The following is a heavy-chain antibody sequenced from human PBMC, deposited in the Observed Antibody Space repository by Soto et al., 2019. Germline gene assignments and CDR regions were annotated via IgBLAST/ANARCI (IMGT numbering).Heavy chain of an antibody. CDR2: IIPILGIA. CDR1: GGTFSSYT. D-gene: IGHD1-26*01. J-gene: IGHJ4*02. Sequence: QVQLVQSGAEVKKPGSSVKVSCKASGGTFSSYTISWVRQAPGQGIEWMGRIIPILGIANYAQKFQGRVTITADKSTSTAYRELSSLRSEDTAVYYCARDEGGATGYWGQGTLVTVSS. V-gene: IGHV1-69*08. CDR3: ARDEGGATGY.